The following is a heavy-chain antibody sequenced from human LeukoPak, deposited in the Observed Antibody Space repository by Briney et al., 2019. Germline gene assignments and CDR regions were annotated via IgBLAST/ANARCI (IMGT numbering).Heavy chain of an antibody. D-gene: IGHD3-10*01. Sequence: GESLKISCKGSGYSFTSYWTGWVRQMPGKRLEWMGIIYPGDSDTRYSPSFQGQVTISADKSISTAYLQWSSLKASDTAMYYCARRDGSGSYRDYNWFDPWGQGTLVTVSS. CDR1: GYSFTSYW. J-gene: IGHJ5*02. V-gene: IGHV5-51*01. CDR3: ARRDGSGSYRDYNWFDP. CDR2: IYPGDSDT.